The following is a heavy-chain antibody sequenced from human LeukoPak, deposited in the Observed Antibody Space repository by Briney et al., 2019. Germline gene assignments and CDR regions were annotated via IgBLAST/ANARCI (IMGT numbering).Heavy chain of an antibody. CDR1: GYTFTSYG. D-gene: IGHD3-10*01. CDR3: ARDYMSRCLPPPTFDY. CDR2: ISAYNGNT. Sequence: ASVKVSCKASGYTFTSYGISWVRQAPGQGLEWMGWISAYNGNTNYAQTLQGRVTMTTDTSTSTAYMELRSLRSDDTAVYYCARDYMSRCLPPPTFDYWGQGTLVTVSS. V-gene: IGHV1-18*01. J-gene: IGHJ4*02.